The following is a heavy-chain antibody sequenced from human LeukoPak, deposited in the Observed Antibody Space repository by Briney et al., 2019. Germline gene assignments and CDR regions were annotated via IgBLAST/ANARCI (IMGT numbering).Heavy chain of an antibody. Sequence: SETLSLTCTVSGGSISSGGYYWSWIRQHPGKGLEWIGYICYSGSTYYNPSLKSRVSISVDTSKNQFSLKLSSVTAADTAVYYCARVRCSSTSCYAFWFDLWGQGTLVTASS. V-gene: IGHV4-31*03. D-gene: IGHD2-2*01. CDR2: ICYSGST. CDR3: ARVRCSSTSCYAFWFDL. J-gene: IGHJ5*02. CDR1: GGSISSGGYY.